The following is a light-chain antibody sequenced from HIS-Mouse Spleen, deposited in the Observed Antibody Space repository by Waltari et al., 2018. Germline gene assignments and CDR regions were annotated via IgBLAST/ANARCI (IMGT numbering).Light chain of an antibody. V-gene: IGLV2-8*01. CDR2: EVS. CDR3: SSYAGSNNVV. Sequence: QSALTQPPSASGSPGQSVTIPCTGTSSDVGGYNYVSWYQQHPGKAPKLMIYEVSKRPSGVTDRFSGSKSGNTASLTVSGLQAEDEADYYCSSYAGSNNVVFGGGTKLTVL. CDR1: SSDVGGYNY. J-gene: IGLJ2*01.